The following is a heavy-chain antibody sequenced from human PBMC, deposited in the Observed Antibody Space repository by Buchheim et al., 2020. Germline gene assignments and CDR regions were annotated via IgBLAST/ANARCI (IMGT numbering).Heavy chain of an antibody. V-gene: IGHV3-33*01. Sequence: QVQLVESGGGVVQPGRSLRLSCAASGFTFSSYGMHWVRQAPGKGLEWVAVIWYDGSNKYYADSVKGRFTISRDNSKNTLYLQMNSLRAEDTAVYYCARDLGSGWYPPYYYYYYGMDVWGQGTT. J-gene: IGHJ6*02. CDR2: IWYDGSNK. D-gene: IGHD6-19*01. CDR3: ARDLGSGWYPPYYYYYYGMDV. CDR1: GFTFSSYG.